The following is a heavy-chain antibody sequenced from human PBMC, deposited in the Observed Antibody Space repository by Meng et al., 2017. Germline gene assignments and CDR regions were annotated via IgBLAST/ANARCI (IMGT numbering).Heavy chain of an antibody. J-gene: IGHJ4*02. CDR1: GGTFRSYA. D-gene: IGHD3-10*01. Sequence: VQLLKFGAGVKMPGALVKLSCKDSGGTFRSYAISWVRQAPGQGLEWMGGIIPIFGTANYAQKFQGRVTITADESTSTAYMELSSLRSEDTAVYYCATGSGSYPLVKYWGQGTLVTVSS. V-gene: IGHV1-69*01. CDR3: ATGSGSYPLVKY. CDR2: IIPIFGTA.